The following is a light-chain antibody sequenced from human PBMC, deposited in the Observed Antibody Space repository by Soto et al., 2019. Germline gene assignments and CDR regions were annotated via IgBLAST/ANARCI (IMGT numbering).Light chain of an antibody. Sequence: EIQMTQSPSTVSASVGDRVTITCRASQGVSSWLAWYQRKPGRAPKLLIYAASRLQAGVPLRFSGSGSGTDFTLTISDLQPEDVATYYCQQLNSFPLTFGQGTRLEIK. CDR3: QQLNSFPLT. J-gene: IGKJ5*01. CDR1: QGVSSW. V-gene: IGKV1D-12*01. CDR2: AAS.